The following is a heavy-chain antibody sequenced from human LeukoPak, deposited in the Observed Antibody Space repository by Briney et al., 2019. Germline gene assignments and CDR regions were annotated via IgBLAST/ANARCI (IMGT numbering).Heavy chain of an antibody. CDR1: GYTFTSYY. CDR3: ARWELSHYFDY. V-gene: IGHV1-46*01. Sequence: ASVKVSCKASGYTFTSYYMHWVRQAPGQGLEWMGIINPSGGSTSYAQKFQGRVTMTRDMSTSTVYMELSSLRSEDTAVYYCARWELSHYFDYWDQGTLVTVSS. CDR2: INPSGGST. J-gene: IGHJ4*02. D-gene: IGHD1-26*01.